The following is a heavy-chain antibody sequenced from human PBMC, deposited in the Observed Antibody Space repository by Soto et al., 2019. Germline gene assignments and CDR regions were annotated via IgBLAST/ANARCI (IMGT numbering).Heavy chain of an antibody. CDR1: GYVFTIYD. V-gene: IGHV1-46*01. CDR2: INPSGGAT. D-gene: IGHD3-16*01. Sequence: ASVKLSCKASGYVFTIYDMHWERHAPGEGLEWMGVINPSGGATNYAEKFRGRVSMTRDTSTSKVYMELRSLKSEDTDVASSARIKTPFGGLRAAVHIWG. J-gene: IGHJ3*02. CDR3: ARIKTPFGGLRAAVHI.